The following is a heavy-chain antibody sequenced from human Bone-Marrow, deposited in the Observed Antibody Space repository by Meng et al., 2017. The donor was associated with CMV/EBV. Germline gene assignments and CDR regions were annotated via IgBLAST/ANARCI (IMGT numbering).Heavy chain of an antibody. J-gene: IGHJ4*02. CDR3: ARTSSGGSY. CDR1: GFTFSRYS. CDR2: ISYDGSNK. V-gene: IGHV3-30*03. Sequence: GGSLRLSCSASGFTFSRYSMNWVRQAAGKGLEWVAVISYDGSNKYYADSVKGRFTISRDNSKNTLYLQMNSLRAEDTAVYYCARTSSGGSYWGQGTLVTVSS. D-gene: IGHD2-15*01.